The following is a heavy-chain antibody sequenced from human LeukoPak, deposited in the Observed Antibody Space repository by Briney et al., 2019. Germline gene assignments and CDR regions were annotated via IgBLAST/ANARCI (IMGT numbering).Heavy chain of an antibody. CDR1: GFTFSSYS. Sequence: GGSLRLSCAASGFTFSSYSMNWVRQAPGKGLEWVSYISSSSSTIYYADSVKGRFTISRDNAKNSLYLQMNSLRAEDTAVYYCARARVVTALYYFDYWGQGTLVTVSS. CDR3: ARARVVTALYYFDY. V-gene: IGHV3-48*04. D-gene: IGHD2-21*02. J-gene: IGHJ4*02. CDR2: ISSSSSTI.